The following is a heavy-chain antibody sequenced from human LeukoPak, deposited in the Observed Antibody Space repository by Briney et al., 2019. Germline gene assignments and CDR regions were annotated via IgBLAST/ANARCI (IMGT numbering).Heavy chain of an antibody. D-gene: IGHD4-17*01. CDR2: IYYSGST. Sequence: SETLSLTCTVSGGSISSGGYYWSWIRQHPGKGLEWIGYIYYSGSTYYNPSLKSRVTISVDTSKNQFSLKLSSVTAADTAVYYCARGTVTYWYFDLWGRGTLVTASS. CDR1: GGSISSGGYY. J-gene: IGHJ2*01. V-gene: IGHV4-61*08. CDR3: ARGTVTYWYFDL.